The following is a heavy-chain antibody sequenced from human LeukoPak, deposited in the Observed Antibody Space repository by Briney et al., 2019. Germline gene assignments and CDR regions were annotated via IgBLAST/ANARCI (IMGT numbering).Heavy chain of an antibody. CDR3: ARGYSGCFHY. D-gene: IGHD1-26*01. Sequence: GASVKVSCKASGYTFTGYALYWVRQAPGQGLEWMGWINTGSGNTKYSQRFQDRVTITMDTSASTVYMEMNDLGSEDTAVYYCARGYSGCFHYWGQGALVTVSS. CDR2: INTGSGNT. V-gene: IGHV1-3*04. CDR1: GYTFTGYA. J-gene: IGHJ4*02.